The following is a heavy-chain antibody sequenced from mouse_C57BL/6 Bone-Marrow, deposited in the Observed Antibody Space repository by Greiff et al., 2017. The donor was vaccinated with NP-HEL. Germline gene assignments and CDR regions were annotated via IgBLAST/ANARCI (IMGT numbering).Heavy chain of an antibody. CDR3: ARAYYYGSSYVSWFAY. D-gene: IGHD1-1*01. Sequence: VKLQQPGAELVMPGASVKLSCKASGYTFTSYWMHWVKQRPGQGLEWIGEIDPSDSYTNYNQKFKGKSTLTVDKSSSTAYMQLSSLTSEDSAVYYCARAYYYGSSYVSWFAYWGQGTLVTVSA. V-gene: IGHV1-69*01. J-gene: IGHJ3*01. CDR2: IDPSDSYT. CDR1: GYTFTSYW.